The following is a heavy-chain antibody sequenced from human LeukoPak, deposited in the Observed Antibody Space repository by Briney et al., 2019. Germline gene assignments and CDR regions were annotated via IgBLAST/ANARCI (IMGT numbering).Heavy chain of an antibody. Sequence: SETLSLTCTVSGGSISSYYWSWIRQPPGKGLEWIGYIYYSGSTNYNPSLKSRVTISVDTSKNQFSLKLSSVTAADTAVYYCARSLRFLEWLPASAFDIWGQGTMVTVSS. J-gene: IGHJ3*02. D-gene: IGHD3-3*01. CDR3: ARSLRFLEWLPASAFDI. CDR2: IYYSGST. CDR1: GGSISSYY. V-gene: IGHV4-59*01.